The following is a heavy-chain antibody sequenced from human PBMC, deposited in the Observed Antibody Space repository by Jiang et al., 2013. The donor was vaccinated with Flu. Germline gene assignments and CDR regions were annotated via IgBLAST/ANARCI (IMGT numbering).Heavy chain of an antibody. Sequence: KPSQTLSLTCTVSGGSISSGSYYWSWIRQPAGKGLEWIGRIYTSGSTNYNPSLKSRVTISVDTSKNQFSLKLSSVTAADTAVYYCARDRLGGYFDYWGQGTLVTVSS. D-gene: IGHD3-10*01. CDR1: GGSISSGSYY. CDR2: IYTSGST. CDR3: ARDRLGGYFDY. V-gene: IGHV4-61*02. J-gene: IGHJ4*02.